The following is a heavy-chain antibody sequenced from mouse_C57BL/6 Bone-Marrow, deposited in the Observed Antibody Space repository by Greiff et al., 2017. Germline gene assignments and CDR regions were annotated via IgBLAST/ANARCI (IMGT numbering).Heavy chain of an antibody. CDR2: INPYNGGT. D-gene: IGHD3-2*02. V-gene: IGHV1-19*01. CDR1: GYTFTDYY. J-gene: IGHJ2*01. CDR3: ARDSSGSLYFGY. Sequence: VQLQQSGPVLVKPGASVKMSCKASGYTFTDYYMNWVKQSHGKSLEWIGVINPYNGGTSYNQKFKGKATLTVDKSSSTAYMELNSLTSEDSAVYYCARDSSGSLYFGYWGQGTTLTVSS.